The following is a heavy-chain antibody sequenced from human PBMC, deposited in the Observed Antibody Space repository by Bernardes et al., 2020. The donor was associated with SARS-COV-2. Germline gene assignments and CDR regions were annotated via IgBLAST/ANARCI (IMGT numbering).Heavy chain of an antibody. CDR2: ISWNSGSI. J-gene: IGHJ4*02. Sequence: GGSLRLSCAASGFTFDDYAMHWVRQAPGKGLEWVSGISWNSGSIGYADSVKGRFTISRENAKNSLYLQMNSLRAGDTAVYYCARGDLNSSGWYKGTVVGYYFDYWGQGTLVTVSS. CDR3: ARGDLNSSGWYKGTVVGYYFDY. D-gene: IGHD6-19*01. V-gene: IGHV3-9*01. CDR1: GFTFDDYA.